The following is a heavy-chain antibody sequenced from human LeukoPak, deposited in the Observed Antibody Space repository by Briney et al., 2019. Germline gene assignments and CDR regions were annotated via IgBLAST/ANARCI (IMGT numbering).Heavy chain of an antibody. CDR2: ISGSGGST. D-gene: IGHD6-13*01. J-gene: IGHJ4*02. CDR1: GFTVSSNY. V-gene: IGHV3-23*01. CDR3: ATHSSRGAPY. Sequence: GGSLRLSCAASGFTVSSNYMSWVRQAPGKGLEWVSAISGSGGSTYYADSVKGRFTISRDNSKNTLYLQMNSLRAEDTAVYYCATHSSRGAPYWGQGTLVTVSS.